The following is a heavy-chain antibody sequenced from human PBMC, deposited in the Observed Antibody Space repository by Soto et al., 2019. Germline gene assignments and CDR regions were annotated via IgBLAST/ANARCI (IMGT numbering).Heavy chain of an antibody. CDR2: ISYDGSNK. J-gene: IGHJ4*02. CDR1: GFTFSSYG. V-gene: IGHV3-30*18. Sequence: QVQLVESGGGVVQPGRSLRLSCAASGFTFSSYGMHWVRQAPGKGLEWGAVISYDGSNKYYADSVNGRFTISRDNSKNPLYLQLNSLRAEDTAVYYCAKDSPKYSSGWYDFDYWGQGTLVTVSS. CDR3: AKDSPKYSSGWYDFDY. D-gene: IGHD6-19*01.